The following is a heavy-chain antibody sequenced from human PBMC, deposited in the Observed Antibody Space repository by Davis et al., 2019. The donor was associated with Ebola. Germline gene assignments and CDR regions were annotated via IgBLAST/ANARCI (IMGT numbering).Heavy chain of an antibody. J-gene: IGHJ5*02. Sequence: MPSETLSLTCTVSGGSMSDYSWSWIRQPPGKGLEWIGYIYNSGRTKYNPSLKSRVTISIDTSKNQFSLNLSSVTAADTAVYYCSRTYYETLTGFRPGWFDPWGQGTLVSV. V-gene: IGHV4-59*01. CDR3: SRTYYETLTGFRPGWFDP. D-gene: IGHD3-3*01. CDR1: GGSMSDYS. CDR2: IYNSGRT.